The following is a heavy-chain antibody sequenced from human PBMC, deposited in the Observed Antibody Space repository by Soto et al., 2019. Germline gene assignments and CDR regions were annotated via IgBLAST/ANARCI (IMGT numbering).Heavy chain of an antibody. D-gene: IGHD3-16*02. V-gene: IGHV1-24*01. CDR2: FDPEDGET. CDR3: ATRYDYIWGSYPSFDY. J-gene: IGHJ4*02. CDR1: GYTLTELS. Sequence: ASVKVSCKVSGYTLTELSMHWVRQAPGKGLEWMGGFDPEDGETIYAQKLQGRVTMTEDTSTDTAYMELSSLRSEDTAVYYCATRYDYIWGSYPSFDYWGQGTLVTVSS.